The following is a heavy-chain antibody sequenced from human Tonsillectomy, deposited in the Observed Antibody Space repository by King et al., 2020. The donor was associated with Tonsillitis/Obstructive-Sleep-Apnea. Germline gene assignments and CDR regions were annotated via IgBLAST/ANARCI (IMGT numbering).Heavy chain of an antibody. CDR1: SGSISSYY. J-gene: IGHJ4*02. CDR3: ASLSPSEHGY. CDR2: SHYSGST. V-gene: IGHV4-59*08. D-gene: IGHD2-21*01. Sequence: VQLQESGPGLVKPSETLSLTCTVSSGSISSYYWSWIRQPPGKGLEWIGYSHYSGSTNYNSFLKSRVTISVDTSKNQFSLKLSSVTAADTAVYYCASLSPSEHGYWGQGTLVTVSS.